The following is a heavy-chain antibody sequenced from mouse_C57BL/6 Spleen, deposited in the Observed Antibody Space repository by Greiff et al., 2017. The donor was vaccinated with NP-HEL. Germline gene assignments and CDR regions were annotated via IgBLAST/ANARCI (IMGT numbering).Heavy chain of an antibody. CDR2: IWSGGST. D-gene: IGHD2-4*01. CDR3: ASYYDYPLYAMDY. CDR1: GFSLTSYG. V-gene: IGHV2-2*01. J-gene: IGHJ4*01. Sequence: QVQLQQSGPGLVQPSQSLSITCTASGFSLTSYGVHWVRQSPGKGLEWLGVIWSGGSTDYNAAFISRLSISKDNSKSQVFFKMNSLQADDTAIYYCASYYDYPLYAMDYWGQGTSVTVSS.